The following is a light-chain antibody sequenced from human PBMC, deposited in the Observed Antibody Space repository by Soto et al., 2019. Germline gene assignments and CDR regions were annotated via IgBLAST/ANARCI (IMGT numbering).Light chain of an antibody. V-gene: IGKV1-5*01. CDR3: QQYNSYVLT. CDR1: QSISSW. J-gene: IGKJ4*01. CDR2: DAS. Sequence: IQLTPSPSTLSASVGDRVTIRCRASQSISSWLAWYQQKPGKAPKLLIYDASSLESGVPSRFSGSGSGTEFTLTISSLQPDDFATYYCQQYNSYVLTFGGGTKVDIK.